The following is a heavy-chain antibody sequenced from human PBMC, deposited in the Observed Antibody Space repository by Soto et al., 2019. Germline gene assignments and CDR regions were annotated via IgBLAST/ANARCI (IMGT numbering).Heavy chain of an antibody. Sequence: PSETLSLTCTVSGGSISSYYWSWIRQPPGKGLEWIGYIYYSGSTNYNPSLKSRVTISVDTSKNQFSLKLSSVTAADTAVHYCARRAGWQQLLKGGPEYYYGMDVWGQGTTVTVSS. CDR1: GGSISSYY. CDR2: IYYSGST. J-gene: IGHJ6*02. V-gene: IGHV4-59*01. D-gene: IGHD6-13*01. CDR3: ARRAGWQQLLKGGPEYYYGMDV.